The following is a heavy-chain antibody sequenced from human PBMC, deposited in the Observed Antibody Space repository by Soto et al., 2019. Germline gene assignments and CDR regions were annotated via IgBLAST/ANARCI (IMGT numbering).Heavy chain of an antibody. V-gene: IGHV3-15*07. D-gene: IGHD3-22*01. CDR2: IKSKTDGGTT. CDR3: TTEYYYDSSGYYHYDPFDY. J-gene: IGHJ4*02. CDR1: GFTFSNAW. Sequence: GGSLRLSCAASGFTFSNAWMNWVRQAPGKGLEWVGRIKSKTDGGTTDYAAPVKGRFTISRDDSKNTLYLQMNSLKTEDTAVYYCTTEYYYDSSGYYHYDPFDYWGQGTLVTVSS.